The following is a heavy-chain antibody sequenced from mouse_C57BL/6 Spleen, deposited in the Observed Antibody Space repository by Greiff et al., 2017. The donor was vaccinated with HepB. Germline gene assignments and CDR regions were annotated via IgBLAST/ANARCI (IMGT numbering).Heavy chain of an antibody. V-gene: IGHV1-81*01. Sequence: VQLQESGAELARPGASVKLSCKASGYTFTSYGISWVKQRTGQGLEWIGEIYPRSGNTYYNEKFKGKATLTADKSSSTAYMELRSLTSEDSAVYVCAREGDYYGSRYDAMDYWGQGTSVTVSS. CDR2: IYPRSGNT. J-gene: IGHJ4*01. D-gene: IGHD1-1*01. CDR1: GYTFTSYG. CDR3: AREGDYYGSRYDAMDY.